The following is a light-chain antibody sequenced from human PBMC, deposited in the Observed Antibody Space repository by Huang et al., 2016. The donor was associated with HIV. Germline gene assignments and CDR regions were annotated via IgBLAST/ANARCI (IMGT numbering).Light chain of an antibody. CDR2: GAS. J-gene: IGKJ5*01. CDR1: QSVSNNY. Sequence: EIVLTQSPGTLSLSLGERATLSCRASQSVSNNYLAWYQQKPGQAPRLLIYGASSRATGISDKFSGSGSATDFTLTISRLEPEDFAVYYCQQYGTSPPITFGQGTRLDMK. CDR3: QQYGTSPPIT. V-gene: IGKV3-20*01.